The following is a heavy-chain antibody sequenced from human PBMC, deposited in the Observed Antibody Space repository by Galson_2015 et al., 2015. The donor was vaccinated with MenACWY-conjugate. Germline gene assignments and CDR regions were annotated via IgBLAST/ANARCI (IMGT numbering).Heavy chain of an antibody. CDR3: ARRGGNYDGDYYYYYMDV. Sequence: ETLSLTCIVSGDSISNNRYYWAWIRQPPGKGLEWIGTIYHSGGTSYNPSLKSRVTISVDTSKNYFSLKVHSVTAADTAVYYCARRGGNYDGDYYYYYMDVWGRGSTVTVSS. V-gene: IGHV4-39*02. CDR2: IYHSGGT. D-gene: IGHD3-22*01. J-gene: IGHJ6*03. CDR1: GDSISNNRYY.